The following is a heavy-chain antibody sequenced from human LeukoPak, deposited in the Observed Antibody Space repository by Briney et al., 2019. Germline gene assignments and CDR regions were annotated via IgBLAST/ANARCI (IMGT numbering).Heavy chain of an antibody. J-gene: IGHJ4*02. CDR2: IYYSGST. CDR1: GGSISSYY. Sequence: SETLSLTCTVSGGSISSYYWSWIRQPPGKGLEWVGYIYYSGSTNYNPSHKSRVTISVDTSKNQFSLRLRSVTAADTAVYYCARVTGYMVEDYFDSWGQGTLVTVSS. D-gene: IGHD6-13*01. CDR3: ARVTGYMVEDYFDS. V-gene: IGHV4-59*01.